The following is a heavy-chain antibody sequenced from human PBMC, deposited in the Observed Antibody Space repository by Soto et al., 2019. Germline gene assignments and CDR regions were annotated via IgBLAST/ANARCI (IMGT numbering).Heavy chain of an antibody. Sequence: PSETLSLTCTVFGDSISGYYWSWIRQPPGEGLEWIAYIYSSGATNYNPSLKSRATISVDTSKNQFSLTLSSVTAADTAIYYCARLVAIKLPGLSYSYHYIGVWGKGTTVTVSS. CDR1: GDSISGYY. CDR3: ARLVAIKLPGLSYSYHYIGV. J-gene: IGHJ6*03. V-gene: IGHV4-59*12. CDR2: IYSSGAT. D-gene: IGHD2-15*01.